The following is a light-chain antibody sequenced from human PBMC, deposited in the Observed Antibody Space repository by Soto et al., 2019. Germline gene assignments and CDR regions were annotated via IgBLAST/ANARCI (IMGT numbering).Light chain of an antibody. V-gene: IGLV1-40*01. Sequence: QSVLTQPPGVSGATGQRVSICCTGSRWKIGAGYDVHWCRQRPGTAPKLRIFGNINRPSGVPARFSGSKSGTSASLAITGLQPEDEGDYYCQSYDSTLSARYVFGTGTKVTVL. CDR2: GNI. J-gene: IGLJ1*01. CDR3: QSYDSTLSARYV. CDR1: RWKIGAGYD.